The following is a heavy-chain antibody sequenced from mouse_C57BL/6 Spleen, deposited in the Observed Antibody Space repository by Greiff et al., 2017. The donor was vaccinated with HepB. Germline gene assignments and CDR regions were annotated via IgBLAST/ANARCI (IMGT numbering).Heavy chain of an antibody. D-gene: IGHD1-1*01. CDR3: TRGYYYGNGAY. J-gene: IGHJ3*01. CDR2: ISSGGDYI. CDR1: GFTFSSYA. Sequence: DVKLVESGAGLVKPGGSLKLSCAASGFTFSSYAMSWVRQTPEKRLEWVAYISSGGDYIYYADNVKGRFTISRDNARNTLYLQMSSLKSEDTAMYYCTRGYYYGNGAYWGQGTLVTVSA. V-gene: IGHV5-9-1*02.